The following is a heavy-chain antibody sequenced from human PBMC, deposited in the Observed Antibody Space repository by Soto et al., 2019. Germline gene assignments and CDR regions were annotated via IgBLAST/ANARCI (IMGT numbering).Heavy chain of an antibody. CDR3: ARERGVLLWFGEPWFDP. J-gene: IGHJ5*02. V-gene: IGHV4-34*01. CDR2: INHSGST. D-gene: IGHD3-10*01. Sequence: QVQLQQWGAGLLKPSETLSLTCAVYGGSFSGYYWSWIRQPPGKGLEWIGEINHSGSTNYNPSLKRRAARSLHSAKTQFSLKLRSVPAADTAVYYCARERGVLLWFGEPWFDPWGQGTLVTVSS. CDR1: GGSFSGYY.